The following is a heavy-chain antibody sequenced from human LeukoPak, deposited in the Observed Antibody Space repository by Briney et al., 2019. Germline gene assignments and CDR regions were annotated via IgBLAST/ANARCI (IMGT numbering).Heavy chain of an antibody. D-gene: IGHD3-10*01. Sequence: ASVKVSCKASGYTFTSYDINWVRQATGQGLEWMGWMNPNSGNTGYAQKFQGRVTITRNTSISTAYMELSSLRSEDTAVYYCARGLDGSGSDSFDIWGQGTMVTVSS. J-gene: IGHJ3*02. CDR3: ARGLDGSGSDSFDI. CDR1: GYTFTSYD. CDR2: MNPNSGNT. V-gene: IGHV1-8*03.